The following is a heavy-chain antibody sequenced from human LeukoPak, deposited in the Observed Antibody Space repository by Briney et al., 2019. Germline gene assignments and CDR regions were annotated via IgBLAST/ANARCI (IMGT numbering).Heavy chain of an antibody. Sequence: SETLSLTCTVSGGSISSTRYYWGWIRQPPGKGLEWIGSIYYSGSTYYNPSLKSRVTVSVDRSKNQFSLKLSSVTAADTAEYYCANTHPSGYWGQGTLVTVSS. CDR1: GGSISSTRYY. CDR2: IYYSGST. CDR3: ANTHPSGY. D-gene: IGHD3-10*01. V-gene: IGHV4-39*01. J-gene: IGHJ4*02.